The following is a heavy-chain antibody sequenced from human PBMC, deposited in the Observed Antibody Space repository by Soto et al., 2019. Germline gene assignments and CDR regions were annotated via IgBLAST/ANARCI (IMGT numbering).Heavy chain of an antibody. Sequence: QVQLQQWGAGLLKPSEILSLTCAVYGGSFSGYYWSWIRQPPGKGLEWIGEINHSGSTNYNPSLKSRVTISVDTSKNQFSLKLSSVTAADTAVYYCARGRIAVAGYIDYWGQGTLVTVSS. V-gene: IGHV4-34*01. CDR2: INHSGST. D-gene: IGHD6-19*01. J-gene: IGHJ4*02. CDR3: ARGRIAVAGYIDY. CDR1: GGSFSGYY.